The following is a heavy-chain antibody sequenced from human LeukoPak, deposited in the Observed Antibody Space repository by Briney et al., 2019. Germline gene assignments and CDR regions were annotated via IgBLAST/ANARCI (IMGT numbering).Heavy chain of an antibody. CDR3: ARDRLMGDILTDLGWFDP. D-gene: IGHD3-9*01. CDR1: GYTFTSYY. J-gene: IGHJ5*02. CDR2: INPSGGST. V-gene: IGHV1-46*01. Sequence: ASVKVSCKASGYTFTSYYMHWVRQAPGQGLEWMGIINPSGGSTSYAQKFQGRVTMTRDTSTSTVYMELSSLRSEDTAVYYCARDRLMGDILTDLGWFDPWGQRTVVTVSS.